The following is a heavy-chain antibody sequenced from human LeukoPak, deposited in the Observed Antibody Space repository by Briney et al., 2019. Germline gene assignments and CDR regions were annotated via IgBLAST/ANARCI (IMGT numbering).Heavy chain of an antibody. J-gene: IGHJ3*02. CDR3: ARGASPNAFDI. CDR2: INSDGSSK. V-gene: IGHV3-74*01. Sequence: PGGYLRLYCAGYGFTFSSYWMHWDRQAPGKGLVWVSRINSDGSSKNYADAVKGRLTISRANAKKTLYLQMNSLRAEDTAGYYCARGASPNAFDIWGQETMVTVSS. CDR1: GFTFSSYW.